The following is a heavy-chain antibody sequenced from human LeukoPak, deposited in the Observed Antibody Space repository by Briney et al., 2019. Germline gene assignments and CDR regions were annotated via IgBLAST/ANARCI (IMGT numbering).Heavy chain of an antibody. CDR3: ARAGGFFSPFGY. V-gene: IGHV4-31*03. Sequence: PSETLSLTCTVSGGSISSGGYYWSWIRQHPGKGLEWIGYIYYSGRTYYNPSLKSRVTISVDTSKNQFSLKLSSVTAADTAVYYCARAGGFFSPFGYWGQGTLVTVSS. CDR1: GGSISSGGYY. D-gene: IGHD3-3*01. J-gene: IGHJ4*02. CDR2: IYYSGRT.